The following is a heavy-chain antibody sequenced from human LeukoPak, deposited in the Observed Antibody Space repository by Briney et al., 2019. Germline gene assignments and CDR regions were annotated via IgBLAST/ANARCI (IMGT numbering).Heavy chain of an antibody. CDR2: IIPIFGTA. Sequence: SVKVSCKASGGTFSSYAISWVRQAPGQGLEWMGGIIPIFGTANYAQKFQGRVTITADESTSTAYMELSSLRSEDTAVYYCARDRASYYYDSSGYYPYWGQGTLVTVSS. CDR1: GGTFSSYA. D-gene: IGHD3-22*01. CDR3: ARDRASYYYDSSGYYPY. J-gene: IGHJ4*02. V-gene: IGHV1-69*13.